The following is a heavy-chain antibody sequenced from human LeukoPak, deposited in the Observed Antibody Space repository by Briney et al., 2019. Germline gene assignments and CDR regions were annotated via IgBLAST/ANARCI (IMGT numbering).Heavy chain of an antibody. CDR1: GGSISSSSYC. V-gene: IGHV4-39*01. D-gene: IGHD3-3*01. Sequence: SETMSLTSTVSGGSISSSSYCWGWIRQPPGKGVEWIGSIYYSGSTYYNPSLKSRVTISVDTSKNQISLKLSSVTAADTGVYYCARIAGRHLEWLLEDFDSSGEGTLVTASS. CDR2: IYYSGST. CDR3: ARIAGRHLEWLLEDFDS. J-gene: IGHJ4*02.